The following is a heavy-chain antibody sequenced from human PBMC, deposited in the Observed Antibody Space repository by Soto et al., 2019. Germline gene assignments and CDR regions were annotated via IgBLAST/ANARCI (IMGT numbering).Heavy chain of an antibody. J-gene: IGHJ5*02. CDR3: ARAEAWNFIYWLDI. CDR1: GYNFITYD. Sequence: QVQLVQSGAEVKKPGASVKVSCKASGYNFITYDINWVRQAPGQGLEWMGWVNAHSGQTEFAQKFQGRLTMTTNTSITTAYMELSSLRSEDTAIYYCARAEAWNFIYWLDIWGQGTLVTVAS. V-gene: IGHV1-8*01. CDR2: VNAHSGQT. D-gene: IGHD1-1*01.